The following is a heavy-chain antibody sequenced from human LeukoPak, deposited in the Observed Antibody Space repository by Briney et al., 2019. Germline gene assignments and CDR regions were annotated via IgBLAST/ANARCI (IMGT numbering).Heavy chain of an antibody. CDR2: VYSSGST. CDR3: ARHLSGTAMAHYFDF. CDR1: GGSISSSSYY. Sequence: SETLSLTCTVSGGSISSSSYYWGWIRQPPRKGLEWLASVYSSGSTHSNPSLTSRVSISIDMSKNQFSLKLYSVTASDAAIYYCARHLSGTAMAHYFDFWGQGTLVTVSS. J-gene: IGHJ4*02. V-gene: IGHV4-39*01. D-gene: IGHD5-18*01.